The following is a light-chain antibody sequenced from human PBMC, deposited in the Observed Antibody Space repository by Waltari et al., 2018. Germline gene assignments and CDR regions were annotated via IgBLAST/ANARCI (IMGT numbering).Light chain of an antibody. J-gene: IGLJ3*02. CDR3: VMYMGSGIWV. CDR2: KGI. V-gene: IGLV8-61*01. Sequence: QTVVTQEPSLSVSPGGTVTLTCALSSGSVSSTSYPSWSQQRPGQPPRTLGYKGITRSSWVPDRFSGSILGNKAALTITGAQADDESDYYCVMYMGSGIWVFGGGTKLTVL. CDR1: SGSVSSTSY.